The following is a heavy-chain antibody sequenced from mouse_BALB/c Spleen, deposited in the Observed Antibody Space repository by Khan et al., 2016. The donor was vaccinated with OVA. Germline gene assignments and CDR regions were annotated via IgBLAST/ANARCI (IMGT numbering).Heavy chain of an antibody. V-gene: IGHV1S81*02. CDR3: TRRGTARATLWFAY. CDR1: AYTFTSYY. Sequence: QVRLQQSGAELVKPGASVKLSCKASAYTFTSYYMYWLKQRPGQGLEWIGEINPSNGGTNFNEKFKSKATLTVDKSSSTAYMQLSSLTSEDSAVCYCTRRGTARATLWFAYWGQGTLVTVSA. D-gene: IGHD3-2*01. CDR2: INPSNGGT. J-gene: IGHJ3*01.